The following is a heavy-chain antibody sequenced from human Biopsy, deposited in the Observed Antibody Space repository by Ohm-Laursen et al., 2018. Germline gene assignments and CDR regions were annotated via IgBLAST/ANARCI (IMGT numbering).Heavy chain of an antibody. J-gene: IGHJ6*02. CDR2: INPTGGTT. Sequence: SANVSCKASGYSFTKYYINWVRQAPGQGLEWMGIINPTGGTTSYAEKFQGRVTLTRDTSTGTVYLELNSLIYEDTALYYCARDETGSSVFGPYYYGMDVWGQGTTVTVSS. D-gene: IGHD3-9*01. CDR3: ARDETGSSVFGPYYYGMDV. CDR1: GYSFTKYY. V-gene: IGHV1-46*01.